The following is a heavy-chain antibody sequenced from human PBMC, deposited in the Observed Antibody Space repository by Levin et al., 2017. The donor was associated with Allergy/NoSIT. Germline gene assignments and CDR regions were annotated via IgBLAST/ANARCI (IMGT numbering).Heavy chain of an antibody. J-gene: IGHJ4*02. CDR1: GYTFTSYG. CDR2: ISAYNGNT. Sequence: GESLKISCKASGYTFTSYGISWVRQAPGQGLEWMGWISAYNGNTNYAQKLQGRVTMTTDTSTSTAYMELRSLRSDDTAVYYCARVGIAASFDYWGQGTLVTVSS. V-gene: IGHV1-18*01. D-gene: IGHD6-13*01. CDR3: ARVGIAASFDY.